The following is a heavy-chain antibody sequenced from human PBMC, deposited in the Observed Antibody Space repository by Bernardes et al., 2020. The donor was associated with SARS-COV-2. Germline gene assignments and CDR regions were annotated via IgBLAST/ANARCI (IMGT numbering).Heavy chain of an antibody. CDR3: AKGDFGRYYYGMDV. J-gene: IGHJ6*02. D-gene: IGHD3-16*01. CDR2: ISGSGGDT. Sequence: GSLRLSCAASGFSFSSYAMTWVRQAPGKGLEWVSSISGSGGDTFYADSVTGRFTIFRDSWKNTLYLQINSLRAEDTAIYYCAKGDFGRYYYGMDVWGQGTTVTVAS. CDR1: GFSFSSYA. V-gene: IGHV3-23*01.